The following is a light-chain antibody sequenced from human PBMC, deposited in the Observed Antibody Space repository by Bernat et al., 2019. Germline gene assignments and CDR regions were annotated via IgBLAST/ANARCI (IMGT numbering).Light chain of an antibody. CDR1: TSDVGRYNF. J-gene: IGLJ1*01. Sequence: QSALTQPASVSGSPGQSITISCTGTTSDVGRYNFVSWYQQHPGKVPKLIIYNVSARPSGVSSRFSGSKSGYTASLTISGLQAEDEADYYCSSYTSTSTPYVFGTGTKVTVL. CDR2: NVS. V-gene: IGLV2-14*03. CDR3: SSYTSTSTPYV.